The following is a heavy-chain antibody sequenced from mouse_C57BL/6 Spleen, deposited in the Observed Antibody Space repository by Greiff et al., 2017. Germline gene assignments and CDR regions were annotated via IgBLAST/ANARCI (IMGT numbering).Heavy chain of an antibody. CDR2: INPNYGTT. CDR1: GYSFTDYN. Sequence: LVEPGASVKISCKASGYSFTDYNMNWVKQSNGKSLEWIGVINPNYGTTSYNQKFKGKATLTVDQSSSTAYMQLNSLTSEDSAVYYCARDGYYGSSYGYFDVWGTGTTVTVSS. V-gene: IGHV1-39*01. D-gene: IGHD1-1*01. CDR3: ARDGYYGSSYGYFDV. J-gene: IGHJ1*03.